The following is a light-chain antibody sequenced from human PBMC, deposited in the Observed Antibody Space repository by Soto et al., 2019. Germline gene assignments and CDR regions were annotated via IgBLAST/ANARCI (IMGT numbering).Light chain of an antibody. CDR3: QQYNSYRWT. CDR1: QSISTY. Sequence: DIQMTQSPSTLSASVGDRVTITGLASQSISTYLAWYQQKPGKAPKLLIYKASSLESGVPSRFSGSGSGTEFTLTISSLQPDDFATYYCQQYNSYRWTFGLGTKVDI. CDR2: KAS. V-gene: IGKV1-5*03. J-gene: IGKJ1*01.